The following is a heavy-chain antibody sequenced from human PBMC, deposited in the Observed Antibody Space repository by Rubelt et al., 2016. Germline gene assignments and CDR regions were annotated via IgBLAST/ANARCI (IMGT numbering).Heavy chain of an antibody. V-gene: IGHV3-30*04. CDR2: VSYDGSNK. CDR1: SSYA. J-gene: IGHJ4*02. Sequence: SSYAMHWVRQAPGKGLDWVAVVSYDGSNKFYADFVKGRFTISRDNSKNTVYLQMNTLRPEDTAVYSCARGNDLGDGYFDYWGQGTLVTVSS. D-gene: IGHD2-21*02. CDR3: ARGNDLGDGYFDY.